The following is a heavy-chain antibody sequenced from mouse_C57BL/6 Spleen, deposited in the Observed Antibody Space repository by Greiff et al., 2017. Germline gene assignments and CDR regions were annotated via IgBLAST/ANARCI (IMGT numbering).Heavy chain of an antibody. CDR1: GHTLTSYG. Sequence: QVQPQQSGAEPARPGASVKLSRKASGHTLTSYGISWVKQRTGQGLEWIGEIYPRSGNTYYNEKFKGKATLTADKSSSTAYMELRSLTSEDSAVYFCATYGEKAYWGQGTLVTVSA. CDR3: ATYGEKAY. V-gene: IGHV1-81*01. CDR2: IYPRSGNT. D-gene: IGHD2-13*01. J-gene: IGHJ3*01.